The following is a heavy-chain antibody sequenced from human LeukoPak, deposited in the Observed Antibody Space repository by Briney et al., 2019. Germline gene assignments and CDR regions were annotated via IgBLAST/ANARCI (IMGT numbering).Heavy chain of an antibody. Sequence: PSETLSLTCTVSGGSISSGDYYWSWIRQPPGKGLEWIGYIYYSGSTYYNPSLKSRVTISVDTSKNQFSLKLSSATATDTAVYYCARGRENGDLDYWGQGTLVTVSS. J-gene: IGHJ4*02. CDR3: ARGRENGDLDY. CDR1: GGSISSGDYY. D-gene: IGHD4-17*01. V-gene: IGHV4-30-4*01. CDR2: IYYSGST.